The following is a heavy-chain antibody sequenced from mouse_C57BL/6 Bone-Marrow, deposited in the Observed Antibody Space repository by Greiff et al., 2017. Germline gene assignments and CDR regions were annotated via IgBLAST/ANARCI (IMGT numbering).Heavy chain of an antibody. Sequence: QVHVKQPGAELVRPGSSVKLSCKASGYTFTSYWMHWVKQRPIQGLEWIGNIDPSDSETHYNQKFKDKATLTVDKSSSTAYMQLSSLTSEDSTVXYCARTGGYCWYFDVWGTGTTVTVSS. CDR2: IDPSDSET. CDR3: ARTGGYCWYFDV. J-gene: IGHJ1*03. V-gene: IGHV1-52*01. D-gene: IGHD1-1*02. CDR1: GYTFTSYW.